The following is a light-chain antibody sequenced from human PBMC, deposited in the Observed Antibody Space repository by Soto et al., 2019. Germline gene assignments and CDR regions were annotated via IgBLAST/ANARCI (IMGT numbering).Light chain of an antibody. CDR2: KAS. CDR3: QQYDTYPIT. Sequence: DIQMTQSPSTLSASVGDRVTITCRASQSIGNWLAWYQQKPGKAPKFLLYKASRLQSGVPSRFSGSGSGTEFTLTISGLQPDDFATYYCQQYDTYPITFGQGTRLEI. J-gene: IGKJ5*01. V-gene: IGKV1-5*03. CDR1: QSIGNW.